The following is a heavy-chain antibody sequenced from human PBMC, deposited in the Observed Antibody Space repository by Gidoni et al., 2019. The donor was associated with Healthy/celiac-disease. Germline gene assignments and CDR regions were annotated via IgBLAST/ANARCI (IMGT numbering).Heavy chain of an antibody. Sequence: QIALTESGPPLVNTTQTLTLTCTFSGFSLSTSGVGVGWIRQPPGKALEWLALLYWNDDKRYSPSLKSRLTITKYTSKNQVVLTMTNMDPVDTATYYCAHRRGGSRWHDAFDIWGQGTMVTVSS. D-gene: IGHD6-19*01. CDR2: LYWNDDK. J-gene: IGHJ3*02. V-gene: IGHV2-5*01. CDR1: GFSLSTSGVG. CDR3: AHRRGGSRWHDAFDI.